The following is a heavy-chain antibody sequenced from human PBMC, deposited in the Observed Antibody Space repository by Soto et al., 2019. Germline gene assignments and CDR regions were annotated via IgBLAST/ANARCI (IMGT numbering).Heavy chain of an antibody. CDR3: ARDLMVRGVIQSQDYYYYYGMDV. CDR1: GVTVRIYI. CDR2: ISSSSSYI. Sequence: GGSERLSAAAPGVTVRIYIIKCVRQAHGKGLEWVSSISSSSSYIYYADSVKGRFTISRDNAKNSLYLQMNSLRAEDTAVYYCARDLMVRGVIQSQDYYYYYGMDVWGQGTTVTVSS. D-gene: IGHD3-10*01. J-gene: IGHJ6*02. V-gene: IGHV3-21*04.